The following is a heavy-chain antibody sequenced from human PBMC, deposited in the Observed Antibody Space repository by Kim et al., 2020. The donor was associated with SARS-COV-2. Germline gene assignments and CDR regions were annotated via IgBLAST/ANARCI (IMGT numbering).Heavy chain of an antibody. J-gene: IGHJ6*02. D-gene: IGHD2-8*01. V-gene: IGHV3-21*01. CDR1: GFTFSSYS. CDR2: ISSSSSYI. CDR3: ARVGTYCTNGVCYNLEGFDYYYYGMDV. Sequence: GGSLRLSCAASGFTFSSYSMNWVRQAPGKGLEWVLSISSSSSYIYYADSVKGRFTISRDNAKNSLYLQMNSLRAEDTAVYYCARVGTYCTNGVCYNLEGFDYYYYGMDVWGQGTTVTVSS.